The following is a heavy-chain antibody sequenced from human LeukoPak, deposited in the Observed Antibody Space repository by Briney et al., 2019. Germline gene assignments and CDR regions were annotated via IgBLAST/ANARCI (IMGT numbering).Heavy chain of an antibody. CDR1: GDSSSSGNYY. CDR2: IYYSGST. CDR3: ARHNARLRGWIGEVDF. V-gene: IGHV4-30-4*01. D-gene: IGHD3-10*01. Sequence: SETLSLTCTVSGDSSSSGNYYWSWIRQHPGKGLEWIGYIYYSGSTYYNPSLKSRVTISVDTSKNQFSLMLSSVTAADTAVYYCARHNARLRGWIGEVDFWGQGALATVSS. J-gene: IGHJ4*02.